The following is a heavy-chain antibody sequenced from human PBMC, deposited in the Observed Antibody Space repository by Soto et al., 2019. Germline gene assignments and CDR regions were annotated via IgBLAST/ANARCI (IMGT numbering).Heavy chain of an antibody. CDR2: IKQDGSEK. Sequence: GGSLRLSCAASGFPFSSYWMSWVRQAPGKGLEWVANIKQDGSEKYYVDSVKGRFTISRDNAKNSLYLQMNSLRAEDTAVYYCERESRDVYNKLDAFDIWGQGIMVTVSS. V-gene: IGHV3-7*01. J-gene: IGHJ3*02. CDR1: GFPFSSYW. CDR3: ERESRDVYNKLDAFDI. D-gene: IGHD4-4*01.